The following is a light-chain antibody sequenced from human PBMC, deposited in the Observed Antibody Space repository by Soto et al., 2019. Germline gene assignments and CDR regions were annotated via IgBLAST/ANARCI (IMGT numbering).Light chain of an antibody. J-gene: IGKJ1*01. Sequence: DIQMTHSPSSLSSSVGDRVSITCPAIQGISSYLNWYLQKTVKATEHLIYATSNLQSGAPPRFSASGSGKDVTLTISSLQPNYFATYDCQQGYSTQWTSGQGTKVEIK. V-gene: IGKV1-39*01. CDR2: ATS. CDR1: QGISSY. CDR3: QQGYSTQWT.